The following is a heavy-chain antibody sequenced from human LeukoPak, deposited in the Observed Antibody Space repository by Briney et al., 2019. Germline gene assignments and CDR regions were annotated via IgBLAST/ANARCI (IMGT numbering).Heavy chain of an antibody. V-gene: IGHV4-39*02. CDR1: GGSISSSSYY. J-gene: IGHJ6*02. CDR2: IYYSGST. Sequence: SETLSLTCTVSGGSISSSSYYWGWIRQPPGKGLEWIGSIYYSGSTYYNPSLKSRVTISVDTSKNQFSLKLSSVTAADTAVYYCARDPQFSGYYGMDVWGQGTTVTVSS. CDR3: ARDPQFSGYYGMDV.